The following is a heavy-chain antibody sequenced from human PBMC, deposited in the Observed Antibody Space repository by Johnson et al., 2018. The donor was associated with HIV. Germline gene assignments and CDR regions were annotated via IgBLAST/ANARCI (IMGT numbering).Heavy chain of an antibody. CDR3: ARDGESQQLPLGDAFDI. V-gene: IGHV3-20*04. D-gene: IGHD6-13*01. CDR1: GFTFDDYA. CDR2: INWNGGST. Sequence: VQVVESGGVVVQPGGSLRLSCAASGFTFDDYAMHWVRQAPGKGLEWVSLINWNGGSTAYADSVKGRFTISRDNAKNSLYLQMNNLRVEDTAVYSCARDGESQQLPLGDAFDIWGQGTMVTVSS. J-gene: IGHJ3*02.